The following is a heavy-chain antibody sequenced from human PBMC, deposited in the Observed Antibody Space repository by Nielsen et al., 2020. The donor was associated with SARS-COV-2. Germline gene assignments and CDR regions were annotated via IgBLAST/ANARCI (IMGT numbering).Heavy chain of an antibody. D-gene: IGHD3-10*01. J-gene: IGHJ4*02. CDR1: GFTFSTYD. Sequence: GESLKISCATSGFTFSTYDISWVRQAQGKGMEWVSGISGSGRNTYYADSVKGRFTISRDNSKNTLYLQMNSLRDEDTAVYYCAKDPPMVRGVSDLSDFWGQGTLVTVTS. CDR2: ISGSGRNT. CDR3: AKDPPMVRGVSDLSDF. V-gene: IGHV3-23*01.